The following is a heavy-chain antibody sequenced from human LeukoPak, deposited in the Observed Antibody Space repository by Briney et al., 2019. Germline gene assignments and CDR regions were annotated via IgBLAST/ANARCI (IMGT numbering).Heavy chain of an antibody. V-gene: IGHV4-59*01. CDR2: IYYSGST. CDR3: ARGYCTNGVCYIGPFDY. D-gene: IGHD2-8*01. J-gene: IGHJ4*02. Sequence: SETLSLTCTVSGGSISSYYWSWIRQPPGKGLEWIGYIYYSGSTNYDPSLKSRVTISVDTSKNQFSLKLSSVTAADTAVYYCARGYCTNGVCYIGPFDYWGQGTLVTVSS. CDR1: GGSISSYY.